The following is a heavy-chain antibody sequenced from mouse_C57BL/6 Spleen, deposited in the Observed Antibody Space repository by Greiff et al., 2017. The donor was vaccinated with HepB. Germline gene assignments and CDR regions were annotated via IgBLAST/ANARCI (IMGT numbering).Heavy chain of an antibody. J-gene: IGHJ1*03. CDR1: GYAFSSYW. V-gene: IGHV1-80*01. CDR2: IYPGDGDT. Sequence: QVQLKESGAELVKPGASVKISCKASGYAFSSYWMNWVKQRPGKGLEWIGQIYPGDGDTNYNGKFKGKATLTADKSSSTAYMQLSSLTSEDSAVYFCARRGGSSSWYFDVWGTGTTVTVSS. CDR3: ARRGGSSSWYFDV. D-gene: IGHD1-1*01.